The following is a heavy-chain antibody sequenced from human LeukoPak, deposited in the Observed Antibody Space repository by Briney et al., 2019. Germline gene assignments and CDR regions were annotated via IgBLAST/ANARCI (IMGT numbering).Heavy chain of an antibody. CDR1: GGSISSSSYY. D-gene: IGHD2-8*01. V-gene: IGHV4-39*01. CDR2: IYYSGTT. Sequence: PSETLSLTCTVSGGSISSSSYYWGWIRQPPGKGLEWIGSIYYSGTTFYNPSLKSRVTISVDTSKNQFSLKLSSVTAADTAVYYCERGVGYWGQGTLVTVSS. CDR3: ERGVGY. J-gene: IGHJ4*02.